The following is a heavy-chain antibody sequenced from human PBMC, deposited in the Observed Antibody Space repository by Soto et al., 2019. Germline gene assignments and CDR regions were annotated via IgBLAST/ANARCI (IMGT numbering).Heavy chain of an antibody. CDR3: ARRDSHGFFRYFDN. CDR1: GGTFSSYP. D-gene: IGHD3-10*01. CDR2: TNGNLGTG. Sequence: QVQLVQSGAEVKRPGSSVKVSCKASGGTFSSYPISWVRQAPGQGLEWMGGTNGNLGTGNYAQKIWGRLTITTDRSTTTAYMELSSLTSEDTAVYYCARRDSHGFFRYFDNWGQGTLVTVSS. J-gene: IGHJ4*02. V-gene: IGHV1-69*06.